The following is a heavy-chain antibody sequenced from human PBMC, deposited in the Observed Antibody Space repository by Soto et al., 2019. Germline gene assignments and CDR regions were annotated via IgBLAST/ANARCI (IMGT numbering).Heavy chain of an antibody. CDR2: INHSGST. V-gene: IGHV4-39*07. J-gene: IGHJ3*02. Sequence: PSETLSLTCTVSGGSISSGGYYWSWIRQPPGKGLEWIGEINHSGSTNYNPSLKSRVSISVDMSKNQFSLKLSSVTAADTAMYYCARAVQLAPYAFDIWGQGTMVTVSS. CDR3: ARAVQLAPYAFDI. D-gene: IGHD1-1*01. CDR1: GGSISSGGYY.